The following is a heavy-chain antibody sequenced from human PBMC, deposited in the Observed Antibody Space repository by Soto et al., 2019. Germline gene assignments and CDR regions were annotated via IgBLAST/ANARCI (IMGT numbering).Heavy chain of an antibody. Sequence: GGSLRLSCAASGFTFSSYAMHWVRQAPGKGLEWVAVISYDGSNKYYADSVKGRFTISRDNSKNTLYLQMNSLRAEDTAVYYCGREGSAFDIWGQGTMVTVSS. CDR2: ISYDGSNK. CDR1: GFTFSSYA. V-gene: IGHV3-30*04. J-gene: IGHJ3*02. CDR3: GREGSAFDI.